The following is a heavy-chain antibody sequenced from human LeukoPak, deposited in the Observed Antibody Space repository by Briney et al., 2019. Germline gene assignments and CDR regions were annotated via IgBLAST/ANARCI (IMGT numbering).Heavy chain of an antibody. Sequence: PGGSLRLSCTASGFTFGDYAMSWVRQAPGKGLEWVGFIRSKAYGGTTEYAASVKGRFTISRDDSKSIAYLQMNSLKTEDTAVYYCTRLNSGWYSFFDYWDQGTLVTVSS. D-gene: IGHD6-19*01. CDR2: IRSKAYGGTT. CDR1: GFTFGDYA. V-gene: IGHV3-49*04. J-gene: IGHJ4*02. CDR3: TRLNSGWYSFFDY.